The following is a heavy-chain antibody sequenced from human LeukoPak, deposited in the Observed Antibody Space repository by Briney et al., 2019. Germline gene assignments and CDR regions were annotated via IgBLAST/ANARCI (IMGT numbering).Heavy chain of an antibody. D-gene: IGHD1-14*01. CDR1: GFTFSNYG. V-gene: IGHV3-30*18. Sequence: PGRSLRLSCAASGFTFSNYGMHWVRQAPGKGLEWVAVISYAGSTEYYADSAKGRFTISRGNSKNTVYLQMNSLRPEDTAVYYCAKEGRTSEGAYYFDYWGQGTLVTVSS. CDR2: ISYAGSTE. CDR3: AKEGRTSEGAYYFDY. J-gene: IGHJ4*02.